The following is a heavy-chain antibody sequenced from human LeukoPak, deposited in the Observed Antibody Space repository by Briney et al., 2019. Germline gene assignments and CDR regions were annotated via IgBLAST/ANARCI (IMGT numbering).Heavy chain of an antibody. CDR3: ARHFPYCGGDCSYYYMDV. CDR1: GASISSDY. Sequence: TASETLSLTCSVSGASISSDYWSWIRQPPGKGLEWIGNIYSSETTKYNPSLRSRATISGDTSKNQFSLKLSSVTAADTAVYYCARHFPYCGGDCSYYYMDVWGKGTTVTVSS. J-gene: IGHJ6*03. D-gene: IGHD2-21*01. V-gene: IGHV4-4*09. CDR2: IYSSETT.